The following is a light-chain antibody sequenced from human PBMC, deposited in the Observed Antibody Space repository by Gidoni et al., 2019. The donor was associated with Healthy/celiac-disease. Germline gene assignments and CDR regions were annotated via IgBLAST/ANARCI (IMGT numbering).Light chain of an antibody. V-gene: IGKV1-39*01. Sequence: DIQMTQSPSSLSASVGDRVTITCRSSQSISSYLNWYQQKPGKAPKLLIYAASSLQSGVPSRFSCSGSGTDFTLTISSLQPEDFATYYCQQSYSTPGTFXQXTKLEIK. CDR1: QSISSY. CDR2: AAS. CDR3: QQSYSTPGT. J-gene: IGKJ2*02.